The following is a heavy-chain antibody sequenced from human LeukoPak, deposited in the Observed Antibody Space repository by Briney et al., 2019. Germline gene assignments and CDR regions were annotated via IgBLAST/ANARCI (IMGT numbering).Heavy chain of an antibody. J-gene: IGHJ4*02. V-gene: IGHV3-23*01. CDR2: IGGSGSRT. CDR1: GFTFSSYA. D-gene: IGHD6-19*01. CDR3: AKKYGVTVYGSGLNYFDY. Sequence: PGGSLRLSCSASGFTFSSYAMSWVRQAPGKSLEWVSGIGGSGSRTYYADSVKGRFTISRDNSKNTLYLQMNSLRAEDTAIYYCAKKYGVTVYGSGLNYFDYWGRGTLVTVSS.